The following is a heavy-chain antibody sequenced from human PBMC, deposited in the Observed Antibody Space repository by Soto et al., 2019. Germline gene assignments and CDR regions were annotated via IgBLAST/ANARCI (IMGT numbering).Heavy chain of an antibody. CDR3: AIDSAVAASFDY. D-gene: IGHD6-19*01. J-gene: IGHJ4*02. Sequence: QVQLVESGGGVVQPGRSLRLSCAASGFTFSSYGMHWVRQAPGKGLEWVAVISYDGSNKYYADSVKGRFTISRDNSKNTLYLQMNSLRAEDTAVYYCAIDSAVAASFDYWGQGTLVTVSS. V-gene: IGHV3-30*03. CDR1: GFTFSSYG. CDR2: ISYDGSNK.